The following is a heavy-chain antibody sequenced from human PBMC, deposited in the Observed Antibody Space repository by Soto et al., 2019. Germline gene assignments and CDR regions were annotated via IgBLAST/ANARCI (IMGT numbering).Heavy chain of an antibody. CDR3: AAGLDNAKIHH. CDR2: IHSDGNT. Sequence: EVPVVESGGVLVQPGGSLRLSCAVSGFTGSYMTWVRQAPGKGLEWVSFIHSDGNTFYADSVKGRFSISRDSSKNTVSLQMNSLRAEDTAVYYCAAGLDNAKIHHWGQGTLVTVSS. CDR1: GFTGSY. V-gene: IGHV3-66*01. J-gene: IGHJ1*01. D-gene: IGHD1-1*01.